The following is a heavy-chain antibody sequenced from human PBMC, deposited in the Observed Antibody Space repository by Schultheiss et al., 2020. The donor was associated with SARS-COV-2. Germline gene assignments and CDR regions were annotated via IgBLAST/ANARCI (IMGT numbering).Heavy chain of an antibody. CDR2: IYYSGST. CDR1: GGSFSGYS. Sequence: SETLSLTCAVYGGSFSGYSWSWIRQPPGKGLEWIGYIYYSGSTNYNPSLKSRVTMSVDTSKNQFSLKLSSVTAADTAVYYCARARDYGSGSYLYGMDVWGQGTTVTVSS. V-gene: IGHV4-59*12. D-gene: IGHD3-10*01. J-gene: IGHJ6*02. CDR3: ARARDYGSGSYLYGMDV.